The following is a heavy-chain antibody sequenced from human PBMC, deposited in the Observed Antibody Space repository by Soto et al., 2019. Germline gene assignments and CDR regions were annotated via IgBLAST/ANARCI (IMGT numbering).Heavy chain of an antibody. CDR3: AKTTYGSGSYYEYYYYYGMDV. CDR2: ISYDGSNK. CDR1: GFTFSSYG. D-gene: IGHD3-10*01. J-gene: IGHJ6*02. Sequence: VGSLRLSCAASGFTFSSYGMHWVRQAPGKGLEWVAVISYDGSNKYYADSVKGRFTISRDNSKNTLYLQMNSLRAEDTAVYYCAKTTYGSGSYYEYYYYYGMDVWGQGTTVTSP. V-gene: IGHV3-30*18.